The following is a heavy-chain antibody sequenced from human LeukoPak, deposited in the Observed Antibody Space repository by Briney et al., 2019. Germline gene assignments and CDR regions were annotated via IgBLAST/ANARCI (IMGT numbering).Heavy chain of an antibody. V-gene: IGHV4-39*02. J-gene: IGHJ6*03. D-gene: IGHD2-2*01. CDR3: ARLRGYCSTTSCRTYYYYYYVDV. Sequence: SETLSLTCTVSGDSISSSSYYWGWIRQPPGKGLGWIGSVYYSGAAYYNSSLQSRVTISVDTSKNRFSLKLTSVTAADTAVYYCARLRGYCSTTSCRTYYYYYYVDVWGKGTTVTVSS. CDR2: VYYSGAA. CDR1: GDSISSSSYY.